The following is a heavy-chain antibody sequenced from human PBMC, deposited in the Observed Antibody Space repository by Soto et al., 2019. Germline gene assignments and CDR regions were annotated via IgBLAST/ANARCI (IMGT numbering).Heavy chain of an antibody. Sequence: QVQLVQSGAEVKKPGSSVKVSCKASGGTFSSYAISWVRQAPGQGLEWMGGIIPIFGTANYAQKFQGRVTITADKSTSTAYMELSRLGSEDTAVYYCARDCEWSGRGYNWFDPWGQGTLVTVSS. D-gene: IGHD3-3*01. V-gene: IGHV1-69*06. CDR3: ARDCEWSGRGYNWFDP. J-gene: IGHJ5*02. CDR2: IIPIFGTA. CDR1: GGTFSSYA.